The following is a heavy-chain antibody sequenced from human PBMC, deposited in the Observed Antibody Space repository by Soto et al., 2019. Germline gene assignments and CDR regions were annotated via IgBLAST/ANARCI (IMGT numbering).Heavy chain of an antibody. CDR1: GLTFSNYN. CDR3: ASFRDH. V-gene: IGHV3-48*01. Sequence: GGSLRLSSAASGLTFSNYNMNWVRQAPGKGLEWVSYISSSSTTIHYADSVKGRFTISRDNAKNSLYLQMNSLRVEDTAVYYCASFRDHWGQGTQVTVSS. J-gene: IGHJ4*02. CDR2: ISSSSTTI.